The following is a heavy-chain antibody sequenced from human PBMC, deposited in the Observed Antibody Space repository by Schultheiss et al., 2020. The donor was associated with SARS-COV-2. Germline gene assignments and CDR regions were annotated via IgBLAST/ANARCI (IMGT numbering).Heavy chain of an antibody. CDR1: GFSLSTSGMC. CDR3: ARIDWLGVGWSWFDP. CDR2: IDWDDDK. V-gene: IGHV2-70*13. Sequence: SGSTLVKPTQTLTLTCTFSGFSLSTSGMCVSWIRQPPGKALEWLALIDWDDDKYYSTSLKTRLTITKDTSKNQVVLTMTNMDPVDTATYYCARIDWLGVGWSWFDPWGQGTLVTVSS. J-gene: IGHJ5*02. D-gene: IGHD3-16*01.